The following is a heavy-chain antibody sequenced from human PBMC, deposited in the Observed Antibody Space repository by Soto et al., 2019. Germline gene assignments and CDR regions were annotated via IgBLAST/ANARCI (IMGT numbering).Heavy chain of an antibody. Sequence: QMQLVQSGPEVKKPGTSVKVSCKASGFTFTSSAMQWVRQARGQRLEWIGWIVVGSGNTNYAQKFQERVSITRDMSTRTAYMELSSRRSEDTAVYYCAAGVTYDGNFDIWGQGTMVTVSS. CDR2: IVVGSGNT. CDR3: AAGVTYDGNFDI. J-gene: IGHJ3*02. D-gene: IGHD5-12*01. V-gene: IGHV1-58*02. CDR1: GFTFTSSA.